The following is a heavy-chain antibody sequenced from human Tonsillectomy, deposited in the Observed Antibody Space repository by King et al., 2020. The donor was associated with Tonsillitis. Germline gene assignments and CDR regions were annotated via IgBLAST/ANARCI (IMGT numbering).Heavy chain of an antibody. D-gene: IGHD1-14*01. CDR3: TTLTTSGPYYFDY. CDR2: ISNDGGDK. Sequence: LVESGGGVAQPGRSLRLSCAASGFDFTIYAMHWVRQAPGKGLEWVAAISNDGGDKYYTDSMKGRVTISRDNSKNTLYLQMNSLTVEDTAVYYCTTLTTSGPYYFDYWGQGTLVTVSS. CDR1: GFDFTIYA. V-gene: IGHV3-30*10. J-gene: IGHJ4*02.